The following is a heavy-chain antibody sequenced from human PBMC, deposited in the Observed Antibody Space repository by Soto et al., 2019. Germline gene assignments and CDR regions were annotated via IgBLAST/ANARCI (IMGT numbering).Heavy chain of an antibody. CDR1: GYTLTELS. V-gene: IGHV1-24*01. J-gene: IGHJ4*02. CDR3: ANPGITGIQFDY. CDR2: FDPEDGET. Sequence: ASVKVSCKVSGYTLTELSMHWVRQAPGKGLEWMGGFDPEDGETIYAQKFQGRVTMTEDTSTDTAYMELSSLRSEDTAVYYCANPGITGIQFDYCGPGTLVTVYS. D-gene: IGHD1-20*01.